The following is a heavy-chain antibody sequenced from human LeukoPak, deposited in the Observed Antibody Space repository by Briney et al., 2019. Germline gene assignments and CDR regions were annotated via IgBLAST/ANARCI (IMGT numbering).Heavy chain of an antibody. V-gene: IGHV3-11*06. CDR1: GFIFSDYY. J-gene: IGHJ1*01. CDR2: TSSSSGYK. CDR3: ARQGLYDSSDFWTFQH. D-gene: IGHD3/OR15-3a*01. Sequence: GGSLRLSCAASGFIFSDYYMSWIRQTPEKGLEWPSYTSSSSGYKNYADSLKGRFTISRDNAKNSVYLQMNSLSAEDTAVYYCARQGLYDSSDFWTFQHWGQGTLVTVSS.